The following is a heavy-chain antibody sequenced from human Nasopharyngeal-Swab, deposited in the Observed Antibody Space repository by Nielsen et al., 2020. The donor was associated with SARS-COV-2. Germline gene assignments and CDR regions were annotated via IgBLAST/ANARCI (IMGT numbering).Heavy chain of an antibody. J-gene: IGHJ6*02. D-gene: IGHD3-10*01. CDR3: AASRGPGSYYYGSGDQSMDV. CDR2: IDPSDSYT. V-gene: IGHV5-10-1*01. Sequence: VRQMPGKGLARVGRIDPSDSYTNYSPSCQGHVTISADKSISTAYLQWSSLKASDTAMYYCAASRGPGSYYYGSGDQSMDVWGQGTTVTVSS.